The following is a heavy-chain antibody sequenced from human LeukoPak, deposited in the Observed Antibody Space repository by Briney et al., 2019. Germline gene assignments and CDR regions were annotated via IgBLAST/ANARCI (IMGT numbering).Heavy chain of an antibody. Sequence: PSETLSLTCTVSGGYISTNSYYWGWVRQPPGKGLEWIGSMYYSGTTYYNPSLKSRVTISVDTSKNQFSLKLSSVTAADTAVYYCARLRWPQALNWYFDLWGRGTLVTVSS. CDR3: ARLRWPQALNWYFDL. D-gene: IGHD4-23*01. J-gene: IGHJ2*01. CDR1: GGYISTNSYY. CDR2: MYYSGTT. V-gene: IGHV4-39*01.